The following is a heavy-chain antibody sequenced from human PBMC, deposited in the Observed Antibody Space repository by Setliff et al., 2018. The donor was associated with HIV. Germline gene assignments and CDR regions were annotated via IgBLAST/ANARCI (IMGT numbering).Heavy chain of an antibody. V-gene: IGHV1-2*02. J-gene: IGHJ4*02. D-gene: IGHD5-18*01. CDR3: ARTLPQYTNLFDY. CDR2: INPNSGGT. Sequence: GASVKVSCKASGYNFTSHDINWVRQAPGQGLEWMGWINPNSGGTNYAQKFQGRVTMTRDTSISTAYMELSRLRSDDTAVYYCARTLPQYTNLFDYWGQGTLVTVSS. CDR1: GYNFTSHD.